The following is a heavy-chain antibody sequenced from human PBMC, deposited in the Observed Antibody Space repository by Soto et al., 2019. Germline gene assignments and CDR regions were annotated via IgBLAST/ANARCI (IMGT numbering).Heavy chain of an antibody. CDR2: INHSGST. V-gene: IGHV4-34*01. Sequence: SETVSLTCAVYGGSFSGYYWSWLRQPPGKGLEWIGEINHSGSTNYSPSLKSRVTISVDTSENQFSLKLSSVTAADTAVYYCARASTVVTPCFDYWGQGTLVTVSS. CDR3: ARASTVVTPCFDY. CDR1: GGSFSGYY. D-gene: IGHD2-21*02. J-gene: IGHJ4*02.